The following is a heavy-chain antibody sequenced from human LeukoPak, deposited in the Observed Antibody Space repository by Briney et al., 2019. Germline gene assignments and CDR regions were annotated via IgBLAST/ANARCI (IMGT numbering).Heavy chain of an antibody. V-gene: IGHV1-46*01. CDR3: ARSDYNDYRGLGF. CDR2: IIPSSGST. Sequence: ASVKVSCKASGYTFIAYHMHWVRQAPGQGLGWMGIIIPSSGSTTYAQKFQGRVTMTRDTSTSTVYMELSSLTSDDTAVYFCARSDYNDYRGLGFWGQGTLVTVSS. D-gene: IGHD4-11*01. J-gene: IGHJ4*02. CDR1: GYTFIAYH.